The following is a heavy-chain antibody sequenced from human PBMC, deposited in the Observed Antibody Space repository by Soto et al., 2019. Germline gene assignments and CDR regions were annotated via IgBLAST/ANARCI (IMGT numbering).Heavy chain of an antibody. Sequence: VGSLRLSCAASGFTFSSYWMSWVRQAPGKGLEWVANIKQDGSEKYYVDSVKGRFTISRDNAKNSLYLQMNSLRAEDTAVYYCARSPTLRHYYDSSGSWFDPWGQGTLVTVSS. J-gene: IGHJ5*02. CDR2: IKQDGSEK. V-gene: IGHV3-7*01. CDR1: GFTFSSYW. D-gene: IGHD3-22*01. CDR3: ARSPTLRHYYDSSGSWFDP.